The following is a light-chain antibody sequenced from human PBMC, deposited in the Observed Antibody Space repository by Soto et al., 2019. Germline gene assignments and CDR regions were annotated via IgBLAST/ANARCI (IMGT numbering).Light chain of an antibody. V-gene: IGLV1-44*01. Sequence: QSVLTQPPSASGTPGQRVTISCSGSSSNIGSNTVNWYQQLPGTAPKLLIYNNNQRPSWVPDRFSGSKSGTSASLAISGLQSEDEADYYCGAWDDSLNGLVFGTGTKLTVL. CDR3: GAWDDSLNGLV. J-gene: IGLJ1*01. CDR2: NNN. CDR1: SSNIGSNT.